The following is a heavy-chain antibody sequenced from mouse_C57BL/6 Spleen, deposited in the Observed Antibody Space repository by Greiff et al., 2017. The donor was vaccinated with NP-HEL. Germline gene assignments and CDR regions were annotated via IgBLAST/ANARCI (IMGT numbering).Heavy chain of an antibody. J-gene: IGHJ1*03. Sequence: DVMLVESEGGLVQPGSSMKLSCTASGFTFSDYYMAWVRQVPEKGLEWVANINYDGSSTYYLDSLKSRFIISRDNAKNILYLQMSSLKSEDTATYYCAREDYGSSSYWYFDVWGTGTTVTVSS. V-gene: IGHV5-16*01. CDR1: GFTFSDYY. CDR3: AREDYGSSSYWYFDV. D-gene: IGHD1-1*01. CDR2: INYDGSST.